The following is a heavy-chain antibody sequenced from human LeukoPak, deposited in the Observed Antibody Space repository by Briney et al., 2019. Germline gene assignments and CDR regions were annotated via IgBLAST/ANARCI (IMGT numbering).Heavy chain of an antibody. CDR1: GFTFSSYG. CDR3: ARERDYSNYGTLAFDI. Sequence: GGSLRLSCAASGFTFSSYGMHWVRQAPGKGLEWVAVISYDGSNKYYADSVKGRVIISRDNSKNTLYLQMNSLRAEDTAVYYCARERDYSNYGTLAFDIWGQGTMVTVSS. J-gene: IGHJ3*02. CDR2: ISYDGSNK. V-gene: IGHV3-33*01. D-gene: IGHD4-11*01.